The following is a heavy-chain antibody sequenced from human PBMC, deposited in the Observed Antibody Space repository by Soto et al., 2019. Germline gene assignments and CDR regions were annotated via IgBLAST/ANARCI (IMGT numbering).Heavy chain of an antibody. CDR2: FIPILGTA. D-gene: IGHD3-22*01. CDR1: GGTFSSYA. CDR3: ARPVSRVVVNYYYYGMDV. V-gene: IGHV1-69*01. Sequence: QVQLVQSGAEVKKPGSSVKVSCKASGGTFSSYAISWVRQAPGQGLEWMGGFIPILGTANYEQKFQGRVTITTDESTSTAYMELSSLRSEDTAVYYCARPVSRVVVNYYYYGMDVWGQGTTVTVSS. J-gene: IGHJ6*02.